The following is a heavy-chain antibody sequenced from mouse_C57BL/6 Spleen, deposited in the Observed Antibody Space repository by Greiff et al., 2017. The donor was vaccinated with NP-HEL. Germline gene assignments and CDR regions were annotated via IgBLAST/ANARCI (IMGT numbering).Heavy chain of an antibody. CDR1: GYSITSGYD. Sequence: EVKLMESGPGMVKPSQSLSLTCTVTGYSITSGYDWHWIRHFPGNKLEWMGYISYSGSTNYNPSLKSRISIPHDTSKNHFFLKLNSVTTEATATYDCARGYYGEGFAYWGEGTLVTVSA. CDR3: ARGYYGEGFAY. D-gene: IGHD1-2*01. V-gene: IGHV3-1*01. CDR2: ISYSGST. J-gene: IGHJ3*01.